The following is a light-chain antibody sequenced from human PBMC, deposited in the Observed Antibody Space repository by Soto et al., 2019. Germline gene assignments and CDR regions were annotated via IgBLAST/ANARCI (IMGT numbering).Light chain of an antibody. J-gene: IGLJ2*01. Sequence: QSVLTQPPSASGTAGQRVTIFCSGSSSNIGRNSVYWYQQLPGTAPKLLIYSNHQRPSGVPDRFSGSKSGTSASLAISGLRSEDEANYYCAAWDDSPSGVVFGGGTKLTVL. CDR1: SSNIGRNS. CDR3: AAWDDSPSGVV. CDR2: SNH. V-gene: IGLV1-47*02.